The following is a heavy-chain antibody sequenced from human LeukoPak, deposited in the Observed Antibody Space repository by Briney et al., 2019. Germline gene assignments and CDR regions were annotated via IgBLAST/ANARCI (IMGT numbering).Heavy chain of an antibody. CDR3: AREWYYYDSSGSENYYFDY. V-gene: IGHV1-69*05. D-gene: IGHD3-22*01. CDR2: IIPIFGTA. J-gene: IGHJ4*02. Sequence: GASVKVSCKASGGTFSSYAISWVRQAPGQGLEWMVRIIPIFGTANYAQKFQGRVTITTDESTSTAYMELSSLRSEDTAVYYCAREWYYYDSSGSENYYFDYWGQGTLVTVSS. CDR1: GGTFSSYA.